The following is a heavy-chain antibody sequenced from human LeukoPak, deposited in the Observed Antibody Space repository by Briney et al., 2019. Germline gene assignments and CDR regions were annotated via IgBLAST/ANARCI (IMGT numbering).Heavy chain of an antibody. CDR3: TRGGWLDD. Sequence: GGSLRLSCAASGFTFDDYGMSWVRQAPGKGLEWVSSISSSSSYIYYADSVKGRFTISRDNAKNSLYLQMNSLRAEDTGIYYCTRGGWLDDWGQGTLVTVSS. CDR2: ISSSSSYI. V-gene: IGHV3-21*04. D-gene: IGHD2-15*01. CDR1: GFTFDDYG. J-gene: IGHJ4*02.